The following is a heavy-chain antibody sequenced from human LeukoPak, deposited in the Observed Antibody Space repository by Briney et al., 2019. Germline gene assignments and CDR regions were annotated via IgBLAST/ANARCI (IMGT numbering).Heavy chain of an antibody. CDR2: ISSSGGNI. J-gene: IGHJ4*02. Sequence: GGSLRLSCSGSGFTFSDYFMNWIRQTPGKGLEWISYISSSGGNIKYADSVQGRFTISRDNAKKSLYLQMNSLRAEDTAVYYCARDRAEDDSSGYIHRDFDFWGQGTPVIVSS. D-gene: IGHD3-22*01. CDR3: ARDRAEDDSSGYIHRDFDF. CDR1: GFTFSDYF. V-gene: IGHV3-11*04.